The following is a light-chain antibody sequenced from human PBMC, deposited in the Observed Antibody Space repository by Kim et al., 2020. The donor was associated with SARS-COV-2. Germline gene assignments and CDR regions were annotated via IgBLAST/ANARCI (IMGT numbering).Light chain of an antibody. CDR1: QSVSSY. CDR3: QQYNNLPLYS. CDR2: GAS. J-gene: IGKJ2*03. Sequence: EIVMTQSPATLSVSPGERATLSCRASQSVSSYLAWYQQKPGQAPRLLIYGASTRATGIPARFSGSGSGTEFTLTISSLQSEDFAVYYCQQYNNLPLYSFGQGTKLEI. V-gene: IGKV3-15*01.